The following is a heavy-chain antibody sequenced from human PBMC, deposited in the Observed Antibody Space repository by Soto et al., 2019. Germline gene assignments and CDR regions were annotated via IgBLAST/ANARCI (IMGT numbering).Heavy chain of an antibody. CDR2: ISWNSGSI. CDR1: GFTFDDYA. J-gene: IGHJ3*02. V-gene: IGHV3-9*01. D-gene: IGHD1-26*01. CDR3: AKDIGAGRTYDAFDI. Sequence: GGSLRLSCAASGFTFDDYAMHWVRQAPGKGLEWVSGISWNSGSIGYADSVKGRFTISRDNAKNSLYLQMNSLRAEDTALYYCAKDIGAGRTYDAFDIWGQGTMVTVSS.